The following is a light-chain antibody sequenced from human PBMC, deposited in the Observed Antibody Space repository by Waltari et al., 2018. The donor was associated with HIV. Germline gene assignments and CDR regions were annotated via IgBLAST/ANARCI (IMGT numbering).Light chain of an antibody. V-gene: IGLV1-44*01. Sequence: QSVLTQPPSASGTPGQRVTISCSGTRSNIGSNTVNWYQLLPGTAPKLLIYNDNERPSGFPGRFSGSRSGASASLAISGLQPEDEADYYCSSWDDRLNGQGVFGGGTKLTVL. CDR2: NDN. CDR1: RSNIGSNT. J-gene: IGLJ3*02. CDR3: SSWDDRLNGQGV.